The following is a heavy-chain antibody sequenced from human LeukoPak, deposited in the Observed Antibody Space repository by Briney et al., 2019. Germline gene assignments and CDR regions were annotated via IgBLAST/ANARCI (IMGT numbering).Heavy chain of an antibody. CDR2: ISGSGGST. Sequence: GGSLRLSCAASGFTFSSYAMSWVRQAPGKGLEWVSAISGSGGSTYYADSVKGRFTISRDNSKNTLYLQMNSLRAEDTAVYYCAKASIPFWGGYCPLDYWGQGTLVTVSS. CDR1: GFTFSSYA. J-gene: IGHJ4*02. CDR3: AKASIPFWGGYCPLDY. V-gene: IGHV3-23*01. D-gene: IGHD3-3*01.